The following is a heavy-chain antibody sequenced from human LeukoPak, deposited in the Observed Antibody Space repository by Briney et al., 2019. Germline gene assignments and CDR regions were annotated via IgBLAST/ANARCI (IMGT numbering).Heavy chain of an antibody. CDR2: IYSGGST. J-gene: IGHJ4*02. CDR3: ARLTTVAPFDY. Sequence: GGSLRLSCAASGFTFRNAWMSWVRQAPGKGLEWVSVIYSGGSTYYADSVKGRFTISRDNSKNTLYLQMNSLRAEDTAVYYCARLTTVAPFDYWGQGTLVTVSS. V-gene: IGHV3-53*01. CDR1: GFTFRNAW. D-gene: IGHD4-23*01.